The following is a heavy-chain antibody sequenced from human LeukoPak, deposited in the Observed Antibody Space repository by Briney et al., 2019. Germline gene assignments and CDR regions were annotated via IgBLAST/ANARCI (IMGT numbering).Heavy chain of an antibody. CDR3: VRAGYSAYDSLFDY. Sequence: KSGGSLRLSCAASGFTFSDYYISWIRQAPGKGLEWVSYISSSSSYTNYADSLKGRFTISRDNAKNSLYLQMNSLRAEDTAVYYCVRAGYSAYDSLFDYWGQGTLVTVSS. J-gene: IGHJ4*02. V-gene: IGHV3-11*06. CDR1: GFTFSDYY. D-gene: IGHD5-12*01. CDR2: ISSSSSYT.